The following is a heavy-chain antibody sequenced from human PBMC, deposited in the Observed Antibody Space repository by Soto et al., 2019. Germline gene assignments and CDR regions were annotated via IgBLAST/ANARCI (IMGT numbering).Heavy chain of an antibody. CDR1: GFTFCSFG. CDR2: ISYDGTEE. V-gene: IGHV3-30*18. D-gene: IGHD4-17*01. CDR3: EKGRFDVVTIRPFDH. Sequence: GSLRLACSASGFTFCSFGVHWVRQAPGKGLEWVAVISYDGTEEKYADSVKGRATVSRDNSKNTVYLQMNRLRGDDSAIYYCEKGRFDVVTIRPFDHWGQGTLVTVSS. J-gene: IGHJ4*01.